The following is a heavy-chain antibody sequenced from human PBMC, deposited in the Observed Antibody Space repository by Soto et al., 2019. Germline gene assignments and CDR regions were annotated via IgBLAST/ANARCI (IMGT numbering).Heavy chain of an antibody. CDR2: MSYDGSNK. Sequence: QVQLVESGGGVVQPGRSLRLSFAASGFTFSSYAMHWVRQAPGKGLEWVAVMSYDGSNKYYADSVKGRFTISSGNPQYTLYLQMNSLRAEDTAVYYCARDLGYCSGGSCYADAFDIWGQGTMVTVSS. V-gene: IGHV3-30-3*01. D-gene: IGHD2-15*01. J-gene: IGHJ3*02. CDR1: GFTFSSYA. CDR3: ARDLGYCSGGSCYADAFDI.